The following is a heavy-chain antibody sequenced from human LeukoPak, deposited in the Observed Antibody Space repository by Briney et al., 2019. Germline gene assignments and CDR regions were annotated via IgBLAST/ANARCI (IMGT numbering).Heavy chain of an antibody. CDR3: ARHLIYDVVIGYFAFDV. V-gene: IGHV4-59*08. CDR2: IHNSGGT. D-gene: IGHD3-9*01. Sequence: SETLSLTCNVSGASISDYYWSWIRQTPGKGLEWIGYIHNSGGTNYNPSLKSRVSISVDTSKNEVSLKLSSVTAADTAVYYCARHLIYDVVIGYFAFDVWGQGTVVTVAS. CDR1: GASISDYY. J-gene: IGHJ3*01.